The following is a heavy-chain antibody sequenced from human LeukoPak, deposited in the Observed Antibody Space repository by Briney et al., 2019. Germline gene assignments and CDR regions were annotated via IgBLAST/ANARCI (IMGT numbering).Heavy chain of an antibody. CDR1: GYTFTSYG. J-gene: IGHJ4*02. Sequence: ASVKVACKASGYTFTSYGISWVRQAPGQGLEWMGWISAYNGNTNYAQKLQGTVTMTTDTPTSTAYMELRSLRSDDTAVYYCARVWQVYYDSSGYYLEDYWGQGTLVTVSS. D-gene: IGHD3-22*01. CDR2: ISAYNGNT. V-gene: IGHV1-18*01. CDR3: ARVWQVYYDSSGYYLEDY.